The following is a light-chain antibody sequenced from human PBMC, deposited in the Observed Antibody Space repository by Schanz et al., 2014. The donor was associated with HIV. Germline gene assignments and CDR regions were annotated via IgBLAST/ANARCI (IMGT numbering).Light chain of an antibody. CDR1: SGHSSYA. CDR3: QTWGTDSVV. V-gene: IGLV4-69*01. J-gene: IGLJ2*01. CDR2: LNSDGSH. Sequence: QLVLTQSPSASASLGASVKLTCTLSSGHSSYAIAWHQQQPEKGPRYLMKLNSDGSHSKGDGIPDRFSGSSSVAERYLTISSLQSEDEADYYSQTWGTDSVVFAGGTKLTVL.